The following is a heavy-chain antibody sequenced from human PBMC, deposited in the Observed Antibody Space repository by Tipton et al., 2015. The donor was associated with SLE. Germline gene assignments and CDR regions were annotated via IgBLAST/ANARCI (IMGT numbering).Heavy chain of an antibody. J-gene: IGHJ6*02. CDR2: ISYGGGT. CDR3: ARGMLTWRGAIVGVDV. V-gene: IGHV4-59*08. D-gene: IGHD2-8*01. CDR1: GGSISSNY. Sequence: TLSLTCSVSGGSISSNYWIWIRQPPGKGLEWIGYISYGGGTNYNPSPKSRVTMSVDTAKNQFSLKLTSVTAADTAVYYCARGMLTWRGAIVGVDVWGQGTTVNVSS.